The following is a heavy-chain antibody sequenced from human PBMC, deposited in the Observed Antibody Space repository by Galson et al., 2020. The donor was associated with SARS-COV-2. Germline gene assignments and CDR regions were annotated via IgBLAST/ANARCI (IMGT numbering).Heavy chain of an antibody. CDR2: IWYDGSNK. J-gene: IGHJ4*02. D-gene: IGHD2-2*01. CDR1: GFTFSSYG. Sequence: GGSLRLSCAASGFTFSSYGMHWVHQAPGKGLEWVAVIWYDGSNKYYADSVKGRFTISRDNSKNTLYLQMNSLRAEDTAVYYCASEIVVVPAASSSDYWGQGTLVTVSS. CDR3: ASEIVVVPAASSSDY. V-gene: IGHV3-33*01.